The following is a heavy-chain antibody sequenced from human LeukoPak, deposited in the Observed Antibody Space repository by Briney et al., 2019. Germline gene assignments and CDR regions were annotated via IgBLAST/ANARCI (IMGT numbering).Heavy chain of an antibody. CDR2: ITGDDST. CDR1: GFTFGTFA. V-gene: IGHV3-23*01. CDR3: AKGHYDFRDY. J-gene: IGHJ4*02. D-gene: IGHD3-3*01. Sequence: PGGSLRLPCAASGFTFGTFAFSWVRQAPGKGLEWVSSITGDDSTYYADSVKGRFTISRDTSSNTLYLQMNSLRAEDTALYYCAKGHYDFRDYWGQGTLVTVSS.